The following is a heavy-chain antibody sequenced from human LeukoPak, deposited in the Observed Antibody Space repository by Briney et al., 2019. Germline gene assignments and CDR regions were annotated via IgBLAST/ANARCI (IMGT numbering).Heavy chain of an antibody. J-gene: IGHJ4*02. CDR2: ISAYNGNT. CDR1: GYTFTSDG. Sequence: ASVKVSCKASGYTFTSDGISWVRQAPGQGLEWMGWISAYNGNTNYAQKLQGRVTMTTDTSTSTAYMELRSLRSDDTAVYYCAREGYYYDSSGYSLYYFDYWGQGTLVTVSS. CDR3: AREGYYYDSSGYSLYYFDY. V-gene: IGHV1-18*01. D-gene: IGHD3-22*01.